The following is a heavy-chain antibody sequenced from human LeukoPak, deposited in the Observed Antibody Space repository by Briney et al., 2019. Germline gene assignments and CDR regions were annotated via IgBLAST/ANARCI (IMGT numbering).Heavy chain of an antibody. CDR1: GFMFADHG. CDR3: ARGEWDLRD. J-gene: IGHJ4*02. Sequence: RAGGSLRLSCAVSGFMFADHGMTWVRQVPGKGLEWVSGINWNGGSTGYVDSVKGRFTISRDNAKNVLFLQMNNLRAEDTAFYYCARGEWDLRDWGQGTLVIVSS. D-gene: IGHD1-26*01. CDR2: INWNGGST. V-gene: IGHV3-20*04.